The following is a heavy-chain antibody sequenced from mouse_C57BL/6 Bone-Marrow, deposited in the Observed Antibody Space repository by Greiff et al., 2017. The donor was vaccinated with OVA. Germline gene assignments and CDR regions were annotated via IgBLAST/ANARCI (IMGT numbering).Heavy chain of an antibody. V-gene: IGHV1-62-2*01. CDR3: ARHGGDYYSNYGGFAY. J-gene: IGHJ3*01. Sequence: QVQLKESGAELVKPGASVKLSCKASGYTFTEYTIHWVKQRSGQGLEWIGWFYPGSGSIKYNEKFKNKATLTADKSSSPVYMELSRLTSADSAVYFCARHGGDYYSNYGGFAYWGQGTLVTVSA. D-gene: IGHD2-5*01. CDR2: FYPGSGSI. CDR1: GYTFTEYT.